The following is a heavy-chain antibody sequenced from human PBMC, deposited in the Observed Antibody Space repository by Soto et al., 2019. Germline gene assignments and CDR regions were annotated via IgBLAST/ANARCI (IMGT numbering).Heavy chain of an antibody. Sequence: QVQLVQSGAEVKKPGASVKVSCKASGYTFTSYAIHWVRQAPGQRPEWMGWINAGNGNTKYSQKFQGRVTITRDTSASTAYMELSSLRSEDTAVYYCARHVIGTGYFDYWGQGTPVTVSS. J-gene: IGHJ4*02. CDR1: GYTFTSYA. D-gene: IGHD1-1*01. CDR3: ARHVIGTGYFDY. V-gene: IGHV1-3*01. CDR2: INAGNGNT.